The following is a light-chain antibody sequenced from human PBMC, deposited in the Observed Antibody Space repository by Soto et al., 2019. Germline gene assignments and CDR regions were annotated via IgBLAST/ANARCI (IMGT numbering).Light chain of an antibody. V-gene: IGLV2-8*01. J-gene: IGLJ2*01. CDR3: SSFEASNNLL. CDR1: SSDVGGYNY. Sequence: QSVLTQPPSASGSPGQSVTISCTGTSSDVGGYNYVSWYQQHPGKAPKLMIYEVSKRPAGVPDRFSGSKSGNTASLTVSGLQVEDEADYYCSSFEASNNLLFGGGTKLTVL. CDR2: EVS.